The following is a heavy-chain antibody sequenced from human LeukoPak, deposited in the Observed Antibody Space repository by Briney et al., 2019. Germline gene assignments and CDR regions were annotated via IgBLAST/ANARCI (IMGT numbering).Heavy chain of an antibody. CDR1: GFTFSSYA. CDR3: ASKGFYYFDY. CDR2: ISSSSNYI. J-gene: IGHJ4*02. V-gene: IGHV3-21*01. Sequence: PGGSLRLSCAASGFTFSSYAMHWVRQAPGKGLEWVSSISSSSNYIYYADSVKGRFTISRDNAKNSLYLQMNSLRAEDTAVYYCASKGFYYFDYWGQGTLVTVSS.